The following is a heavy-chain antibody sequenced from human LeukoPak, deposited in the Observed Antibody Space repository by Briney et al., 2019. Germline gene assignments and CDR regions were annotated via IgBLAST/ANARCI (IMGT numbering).Heavy chain of an antibody. Sequence: ASVKVSCKASGYTLSDYYMHWVRQAPGQGLEWMGWINPSSGATTFAQNFRGRITLTRDTSINTAYMELTSRRSVDTAVYYCARGNLRELRGFDYWGQGTLVTVSS. CDR3: ARGNLRELRGFDY. CDR1: GYTLSDYY. D-gene: IGHD1-1*01. CDR2: INPSSGAT. J-gene: IGHJ4*02. V-gene: IGHV1-2*02.